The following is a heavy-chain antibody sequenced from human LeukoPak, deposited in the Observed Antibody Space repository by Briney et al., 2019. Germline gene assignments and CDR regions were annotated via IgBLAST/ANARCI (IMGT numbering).Heavy chain of an antibody. CDR3: AGSFKPWYFDL. CDR1: GGSIGTNY. V-gene: IGHV4-59*01. Sequence: SETLSLTCSVSGGSIGTNYWSWIRQVPGKGLEWIGYSSHSGSSNYNPSLKSRVTISVDTSKTQFSLYLNSVTAADTAVYYCAGSFKPWYFDLWGRGTLVTVSS. J-gene: IGHJ2*01. CDR2: SSHSGSS.